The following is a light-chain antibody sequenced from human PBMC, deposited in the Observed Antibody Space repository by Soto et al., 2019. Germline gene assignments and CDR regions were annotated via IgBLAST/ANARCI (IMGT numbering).Light chain of an antibody. J-gene: IGKJ1*01. CDR2: DAS. Sequence: EIVMTQSPATLSVSPGEGATLSCRASQSISTNLAWYQQRPGQAPRLLFYDASTRATGIPARFSGSGSGTEFTLTISSLQSEDVAVYYCQQYNNWWTFGQGTKVEIK. CDR3: QQYNNWWT. V-gene: IGKV3-15*01. CDR1: QSISTN.